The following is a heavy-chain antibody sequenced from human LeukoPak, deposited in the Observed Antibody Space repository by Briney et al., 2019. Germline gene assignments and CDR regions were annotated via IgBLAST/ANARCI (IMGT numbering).Heavy chain of an antibody. Sequence: GGSLRLSCAASGFTFSSYEMNWVRQAPGKGLEWVSYISSSGSTIYYADSVKGRFTISRDNAKNSLYLQMNSLRAEDTAVYYCARDRGNALVDNYPAPPYYMDVWGKGTTVTVSS. CDR2: ISSSGSTI. CDR1: GFTFSSYE. V-gene: IGHV3-48*03. D-gene: IGHD2-8*02. CDR3: ARDRGNALVDNYPAPPYYMDV. J-gene: IGHJ6*03.